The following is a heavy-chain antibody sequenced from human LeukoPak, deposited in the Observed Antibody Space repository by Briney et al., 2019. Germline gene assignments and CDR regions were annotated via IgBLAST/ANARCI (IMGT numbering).Heavy chain of an antibody. D-gene: IGHD5-12*01. CDR2: IKSKADGGTT. V-gene: IGHV3-15*07. Sequence: GGSLRLSGAASGFTFNNAWMNWVRQAPGKGLEWVGRIKSKADGGTTDSAAPVKGRFTISRDVSKNTLYLQMNSLKTEDTAVYYCTTAFKVAALRYWGQGTLVTVSS. J-gene: IGHJ4*02. CDR3: TTAFKVAALRY. CDR1: GFTFNNAW.